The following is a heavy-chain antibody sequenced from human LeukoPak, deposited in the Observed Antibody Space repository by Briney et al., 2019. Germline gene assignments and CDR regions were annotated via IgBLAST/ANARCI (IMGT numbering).Heavy chain of an antibody. Sequence: PGGSLRLSCAASGFTVSSNYMNWVRQAPGKGLEWVSVIYSSGSTYYADSVKGRFTISRDNSKNTLYLQMNSLRAEDTAVYYCARSDDSSDYSFNTFDYWGQGTLVTVSS. CDR1: GFTVSSNY. J-gene: IGHJ4*02. D-gene: IGHD3-22*01. V-gene: IGHV3-66*03. CDR3: ARSDDSSDYSFNTFDY. CDR2: IYSSGST.